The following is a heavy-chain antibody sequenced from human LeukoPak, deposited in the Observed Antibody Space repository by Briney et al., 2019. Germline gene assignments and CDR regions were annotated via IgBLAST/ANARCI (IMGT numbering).Heavy chain of an antibody. CDR2: INPNSGGT. J-gene: IGHJ4*02. CDR1: GYTFTGYY. Sequence: ASVKVSCKASGYTFTGYYMHWVRQATGQGLEWMGWINPNSGGTNYAQKFQGRVTMTRDTSISTAYMELSRLRSDDTAVYYCARDSASGETYGLLGIDSWGQGTLVTVSS. V-gene: IGHV1-2*02. CDR3: ARDSASGETYGLLGIDS. D-gene: IGHD3-10*01.